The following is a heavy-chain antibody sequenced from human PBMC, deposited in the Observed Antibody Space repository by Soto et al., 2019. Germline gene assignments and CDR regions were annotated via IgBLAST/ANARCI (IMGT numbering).Heavy chain of an antibody. V-gene: IGHV3-64*07. CDR1: GFTFSSYA. CDR2: ISSNGGST. D-gene: IGHD3-16*02. Sequence: VQLVESGGGVVQPGRSLRLSCAASGFTFSSYAMHWVRQAPGKGLEYVSAISSNGGSTYYADSVKGRFTISRDNSKNTLYLQMGSLRAEDMAVYYCARARALHIDYWGQGTLVTVSS. CDR3: ARARALHIDY. J-gene: IGHJ4*02.